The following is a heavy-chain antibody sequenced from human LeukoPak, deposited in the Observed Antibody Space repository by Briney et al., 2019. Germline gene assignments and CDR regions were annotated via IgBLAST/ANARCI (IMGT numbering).Heavy chain of an antibody. D-gene: IGHD3-3*01. J-gene: IGHJ4*02. CDR3: ARETLTTTIFGVVIPTAGYFDY. CDR2: ISSSSSTI. CDR1: GFTFSSYS. V-gene: IGHV3-48*01. Sequence: GGSLRLSCAASGFTFSSYSMNWVRQAPGKGLEWVSYISSSSSTIYYADSVKGRFTISRDNAKNSLYLQMSSLRAEDTAVYYCARETLTTTIFGVVIPTAGYFDYWGQGTLVTVSS.